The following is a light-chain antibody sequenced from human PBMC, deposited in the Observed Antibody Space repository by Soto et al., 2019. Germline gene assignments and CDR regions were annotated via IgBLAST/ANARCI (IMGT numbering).Light chain of an antibody. Sequence: EIVLTQSPASLSVSPGERATLLCRASQRVSSNLAWYQQKPGQAPRVLIYDASTRATGCPARFSGSGSGTEFTLTISSLQSEDFSVYYCQQYDAWPPHFGPRTKVDIK. CDR3: QQYDAWPPH. CDR2: DAS. CDR1: QRVSSN. V-gene: IGKV3-15*01. J-gene: IGKJ3*01.